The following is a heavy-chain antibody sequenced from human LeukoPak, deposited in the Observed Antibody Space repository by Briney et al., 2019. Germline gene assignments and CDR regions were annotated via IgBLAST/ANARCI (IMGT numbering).Heavy chain of an antibody. CDR1: GGSISSYY. V-gene: IGHV4-59*01. Sequence: SETLSLTCTVSGGSISSYYWSWIRQPPGKGLECIYYSGSTNYNPSLKSRVTISVDTSKNQFSLKLSSVTAADTAVYYCARGSGSYGYWGQGTLVTVSS. D-gene: IGHD1-26*01. J-gene: IGHJ4*02. CDR3: ARGSGSYGY. CDR2: IYYSGST.